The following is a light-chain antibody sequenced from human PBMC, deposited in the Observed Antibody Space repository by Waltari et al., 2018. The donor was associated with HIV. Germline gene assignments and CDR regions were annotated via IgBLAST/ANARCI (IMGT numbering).Light chain of an antibody. CDR1: SRDIGGYNY. Sequence: QSALTQPRSVSGSPGQTVTISCRGTSRDIGGYNYVSWYQQHPAEAPRLMIYDVNKWPSGVPDRFSGSKSGNTASLTISGLQAEDEADYYCCSYAGSNTFYVFGTGTEVTVL. V-gene: IGLV2-11*01. CDR3: CSYAGSNTFYV. CDR2: DVN. J-gene: IGLJ1*01.